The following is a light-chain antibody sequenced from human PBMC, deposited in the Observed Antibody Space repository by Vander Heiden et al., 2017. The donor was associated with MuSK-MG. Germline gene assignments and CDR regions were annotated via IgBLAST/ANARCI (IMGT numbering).Light chain of an antibody. J-gene: IGLJ1*01. CDR2: EVG. CDR1: SSDVGSYDL. Sequence: QSALTQPASVSGSPGQSITISCTGTSSDVGSYDLVSWYQHHPGKAPKRRRQEVGKRPSGVSNHFSGSKSENKASLTISGLQAEDEADDVCCSYAGSKTDGCGTGTKV. CDR3: CSYAGSKTDG. V-gene: IGLV2-23*02.